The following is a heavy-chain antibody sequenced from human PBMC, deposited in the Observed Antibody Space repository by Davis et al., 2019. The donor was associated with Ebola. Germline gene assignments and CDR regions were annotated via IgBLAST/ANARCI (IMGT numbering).Heavy chain of an antibody. V-gene: IGHV3-66*01. CDR1: GFTVSSNY. D-gene: IGHD3-10*01. CDR3: ARGKYYYGSYYFDY. CDR2: IYSGGST. J-gene: IGHJ4*02. Sequence: GESLKISCAASGFTVSSNYMSWVRQAPGKGLEWVSVIYSGGSTYYADSVKGRFTISRDNSKNTLYLQMNSLRAEDTAVYYCARGKYYYGSYYFDYWGQGTLVTVSS.